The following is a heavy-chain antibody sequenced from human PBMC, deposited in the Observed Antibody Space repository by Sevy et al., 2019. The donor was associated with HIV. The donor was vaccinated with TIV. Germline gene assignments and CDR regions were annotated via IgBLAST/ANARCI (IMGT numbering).Heavy chain of an antibody. Sequence: SETLSLTCTVSGGSISSGGYYWSWIRQHPGKGLEWIGYIYYSGSTYYNPSLKSRVTISVDTSKNQFSLKLSSVTAADTAMYYCARGLSGNIDYWGQGTLVTVSS. D-gene: IGHD1-20*01. CDR3: ARGLSGNIDY. CDR2: IYYSGST. J-gene: IGHJ4*02. CDR1: GGSISSGGYY. V-gene: IGHV4-31*03.